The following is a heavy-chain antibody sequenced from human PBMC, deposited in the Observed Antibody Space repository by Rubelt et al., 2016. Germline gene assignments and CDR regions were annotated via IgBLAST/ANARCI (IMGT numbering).Heavy chain of an antibody. CDR2: INHSGST. J-gene: IGHJ1*01. Sequence: QVQLQQWGAGLLKPSETLSLTCAVYGGSFSGYYWSWIRQPPGKGLEWIGEINHSGSTNYNPSLKMRVTISVDTSKNQFSLKLSSVTAADTAVYYCARGSSFQHWGQGTLVTVSS. V-gene: IGHV4-34*01. CDR1: GGSFSGYY. CDR3: ARGSSFQH.